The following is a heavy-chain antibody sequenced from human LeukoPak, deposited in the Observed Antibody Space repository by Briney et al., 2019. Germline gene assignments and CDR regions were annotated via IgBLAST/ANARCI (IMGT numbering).Heavy chain of an antibody. J-gene: IGHJ6*03. CDR2: ISPSDSNT. Sequence: RGEYLKISCKGSGYSFTSYWIGWVRQMPGKGLKWLGIISPSDSNTRYSPSFQGQVTISVGNSITTAYLQWSSLKASDTAMYYCARIEGNYYYYMDVWGKGTTVTVSS. CDR3: ARIEGNYYYYMDV. CDR1: GYSFTSYW. V-gene: IGHV5-51*01.